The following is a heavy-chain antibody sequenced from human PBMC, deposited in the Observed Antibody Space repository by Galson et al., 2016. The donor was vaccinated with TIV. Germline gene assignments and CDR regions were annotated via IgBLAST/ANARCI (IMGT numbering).Heavy chain of an antibody. Sequence: SLRLSCAASGFTFNTYAMSWVRQAPGKGLEWVSAMSGRGGTTFYTDSVKGRFTISRDDSKNTMYLQMTSLRADDSAVYYCAKDRITWTLRGAVDLWGLGTMVTVSS. CDR2: MSGRGGTT. D-gene: IGHD3-16*01. CDR3: AKDRITWTLRGAVDL. J-gene: IGHJ3*01. CDR1: GFTFNTYA. V-gene: IGHV3-23*01.